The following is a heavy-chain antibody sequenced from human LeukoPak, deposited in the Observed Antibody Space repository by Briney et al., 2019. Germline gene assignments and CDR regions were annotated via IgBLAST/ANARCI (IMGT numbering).Heavy chain of an antibody. CDR3: ARRPSRNYYYGMDV. V-gene: IGHV4-61*02. CDR2: IYTSGST. J-gene: IGHJ6*02. CDR1: GGSLSSGSYY. Sequence: PSETLSLTCTVSGGSLSSGSYYWSWIRQPAGKGLEWLGRIYTSGSTNSNPSLKSRVTISVDTSKNQFSLKLSSVTAADTAVYYCARRPSRNYYYGMDVWGQGTTVTVSS.